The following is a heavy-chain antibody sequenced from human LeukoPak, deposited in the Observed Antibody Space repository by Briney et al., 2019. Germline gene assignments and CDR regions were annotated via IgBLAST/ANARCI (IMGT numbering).Heavy chain of an antibody. Sequence: ASVKVSCKASGYTFTGYYMHWVRQAPGQGLEWMGWINPNSGGTNYAQKFQGRVTMTRDTSTSTVYMELSSLRSEDTAVYYCARGSCYSCRPDYWGQGTLVTVSS. V-gene: IGHV1-2*02. CDR2: INPNSGGT. J-gene: IGHJ4*02. D-gene: IGHD2-15*01. CDR1: GYTFTGYY. CDR3: ARGSCYSCRPDY.